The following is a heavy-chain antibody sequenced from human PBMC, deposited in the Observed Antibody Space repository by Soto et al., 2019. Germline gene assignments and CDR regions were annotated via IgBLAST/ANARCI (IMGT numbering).Heavy chain of an antibody. CDR2: IYYSGST. CDR3: ARRWGSAADY. V-gene: IGHV4-59*08. J-gene: IGHJ4*02. Sequence: PSETLSLTCTGSGGSISSYSWSWIRQPPGKGLEWIGYIYYSGSTNYNPSLKSRVTISVDTSKNQFSLKLSSVTAADTAVYYCARRWGSAADYWGQGTLVTVSS. D-gene: IGHD2-15*01. CDR1: GGSISSYS.